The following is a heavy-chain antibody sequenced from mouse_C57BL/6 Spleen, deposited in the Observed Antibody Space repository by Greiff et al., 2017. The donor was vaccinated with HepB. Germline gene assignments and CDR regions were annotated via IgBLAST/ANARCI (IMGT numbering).Heavy chain of an antibody. CDR2: IDPSDSYT. CDR3: VYYSNYSGFAY. J-gene: IGHJ3*01. D-gene: IGHD2-5*01. V-gene: IGHV1-50*01. Sequence: VQLQQPGAELVKPGASVKLSCKASGYTFTSYWMQWVKQRPGQGLEWIGEIDPSDSYTNYNQKFKGKATLTVDTSSSTAYMQLSSLTSEDSAVYYCVYYSNYSGFAYWAKGLWSLSLQ. CDR1: GYTFTSYW.